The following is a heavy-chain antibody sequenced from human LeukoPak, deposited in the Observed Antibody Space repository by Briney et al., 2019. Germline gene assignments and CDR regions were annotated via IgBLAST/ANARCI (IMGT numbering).Heavy chain of an antibody. V-gene: IGHV4-59*01. J-gene: IGHJ4*02. Sequence: SETLSLTCTVSGGSISSYYWSWIRQPPGKGLEWIGYIYYSGSTNYNPSLKSRVTISVDTPKNQFSLKLSSVTAADTAVYYCARAEGDFWSGYYPAYWGQGTLVTVSS. CDR3: ARAEGDFWSGYYPAY. CDR2: IYYSGST. D-gene: IGHD3-3*01. CDR1: GGSISSYY.